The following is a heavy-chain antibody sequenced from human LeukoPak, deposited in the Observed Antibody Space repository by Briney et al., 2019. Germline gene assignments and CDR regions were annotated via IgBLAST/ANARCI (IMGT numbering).Heavy chain of an antibody. CDR3: ARGRGDYVWGSYLDY. V-gene: IGHV3-53*01. Sequence: PGGPLRLSCAASGFTFSSYSMSWVRQAPGKGLEWVSVIYSGGSTYYADSVKGRFTISRDNSKNTLYLQMNSLRAEDTAVYYCARGRGDYVWGSYLDYWGQGTLVTVSS. CDR1: GFTFSSYS. J-gene: IGHJ4*02. D-gene: IGHD3-16*01. CDR2: IYSGGST.